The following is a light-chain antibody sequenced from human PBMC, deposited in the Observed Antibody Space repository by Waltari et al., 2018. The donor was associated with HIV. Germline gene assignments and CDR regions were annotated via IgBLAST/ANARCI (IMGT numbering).Light chain of an antibody. J-gene: IGKJ3*01. CDR1: QSISRH. Sequence: DIQMTQSPSSLSASVGDRVTITCRASQSISRHVNWYQQTPGEAPKLLINEASTLQRGVPSRFSGSGSGTDFTLTSGNLQPEDFATYYCQESYSPPFTFGPGTKVDLK. V-gene: IGKV1-39*01. CDR2: EAS. CDR3: QESYSPPFT.